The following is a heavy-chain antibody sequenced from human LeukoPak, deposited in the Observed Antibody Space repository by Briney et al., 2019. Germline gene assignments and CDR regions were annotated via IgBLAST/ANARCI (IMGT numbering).Heavy chain of an antibody. CDR2: IGNTGGNI. CDR3: AKYRGFGDSYDS. Sequence: GGSLRLSCVVSGFPFSTYAMSWIRQSPGKGLEWVSSIGNTGGNIYYADPVKGRFTISRDNSKNTLYLQMNSLRAEDTAVYYCAKYRGFGDSYDSWGQGTLVTVSS. J-gene: IGHJ4*02. V-gene: IGHV3-23*01. CDR1: GFPFSTYA. D-gene: IGHD3-10*01.